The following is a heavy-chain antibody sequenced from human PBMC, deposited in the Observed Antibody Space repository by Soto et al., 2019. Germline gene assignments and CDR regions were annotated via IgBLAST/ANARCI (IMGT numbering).Heavy chain of an antibody. V-gene: IGHV3-21*01. J-gene: IGHJ5*02. CDR3: ASQYGGYGWFDT. D-gene: IGHD2-15*01. CDR1: GLTFSSYS. Sequence: GGSLRLSCAASGLTFSSYSMNWVRQAPGKGLEWVSSISSTTNYKYYADSVKGRFTISRDNAKNSLYLQMNSLRAEDTAVYYCASQYGGYGWFDTWGQGTPVTVSS. CDR2: ISSTTNYK.